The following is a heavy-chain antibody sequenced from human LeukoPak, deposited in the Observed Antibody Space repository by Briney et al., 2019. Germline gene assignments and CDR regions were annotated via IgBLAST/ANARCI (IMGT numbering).Heavy chain of an antibody. J-gene: IGHJ6*03. CDR2: IYYSGST. D-gene: IGHD3-10*01. CDR3: ARRYGSGSYYHYYYMDV. Sequence: SETLSLTCTVSGVSISSYYWSWIRQPPGKGLEWIGYIYYSGSTNYNPSLKSRVTISVDTSKHQFSLKLSSVTAADTAVYYCARRYGSGSYYHYYYMDVWGKGTTVTVSS. CDR1: GVSISSYY. V-gene: IGHV4-59*08.